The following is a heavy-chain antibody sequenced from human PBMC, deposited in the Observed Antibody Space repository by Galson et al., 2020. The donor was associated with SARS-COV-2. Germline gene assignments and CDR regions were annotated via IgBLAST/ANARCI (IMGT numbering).Heavy chain of an antibody. CDR3: ARDSYYYDSSGYYYAPYYYYGRDV. J-gene: IGHJ6*04. Sequence: GGSLRLSCAASGFTFSSYGMHWVRQAPGKGLEWVAVIWYDGSNKYYADSVKGRFTISRDNSKKTLYLQMNSLRAEDTAVYYCARDSYYYDSSGYYYAPYYYYGRDVWGKGTTVTVSS. D-gene: IGHD3-22*01. CDR2: IWYDGSNK. CDR1: GFTFSSYG. V-gene: IGHV3-33*01.